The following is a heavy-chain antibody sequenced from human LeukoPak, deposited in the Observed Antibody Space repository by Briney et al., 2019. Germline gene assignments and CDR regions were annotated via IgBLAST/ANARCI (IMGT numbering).Heavy chain of an antibody. CDR3: ASAVVATSY. CDR2: ISSSSSTI. V-gene: IGHV3-48*01. J-gene: IGHJ4*02. Sequence: GGSLRLSCAASGFTFSRYSMNWVRQAPGKGLEWVSYISSSSSTIYYADSVKGRFTISRDNAKNSLYLQMNSLRAEDTAVYYCASAVVATSYWGQGTLVTVSS. D-gene: IGHD5-12*01. CDR1: GFTFSRYS.